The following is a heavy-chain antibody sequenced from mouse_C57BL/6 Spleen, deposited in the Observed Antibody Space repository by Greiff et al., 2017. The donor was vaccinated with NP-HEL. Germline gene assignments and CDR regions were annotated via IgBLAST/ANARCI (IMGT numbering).Heavy chain of an antibody. D-gene: IGHD2-3*01. J-gene: IGHJ2*01. CDR2: INPNNGGT. Sequence: EVQLQQSGPELVKPGASVKISCKASGYTFTDYYMNWVKQSHGKSLEWIGDINPNNGGTSYNQKFKGKATLTVDKSSSTAYMELRSLTSEDSAVYYCANRGWLLPYYFDYWGQGTTLTVSS. CDR1: GYTFTDYY. CDR3: ANRGWLLPYYFDY. V-gene: IGHV1-26*01.